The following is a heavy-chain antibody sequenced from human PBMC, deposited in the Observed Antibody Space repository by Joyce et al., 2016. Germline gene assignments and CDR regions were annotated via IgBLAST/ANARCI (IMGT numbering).Heavy chain of an antibody. D-gene: IGHD6-19*01. CDR1: GITLSNYW. CDR3: VGGRGWLFDF. CDR2: IRQDGSDI. J-gene: IGHJ4*02. Sequence: EVQLVASGGALVQPGGSRRFSCSASGITLSNYWMNWVRQAPGKGLEWVAIIRQDGSDIYYSYSVRGRFTISRDNVKNSVHLQMNSLRDDDTAIYYCVGGRGWLFDFWGQGTLVTVSS. V-gene: IGHV3-7*01.